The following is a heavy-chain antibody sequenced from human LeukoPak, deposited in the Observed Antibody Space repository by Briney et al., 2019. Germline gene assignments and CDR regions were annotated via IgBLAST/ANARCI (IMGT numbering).Heavy chain of an antibody. CDR3: AKVDIVVVPAAMGNYFDY. Sequence: GGSLRLSCAASGFTFSSYAMSWVRQAPGKGLEWVSAISGSGGSTYYADSVKGRFTISRDNSKNTLNLQMNSLRAEDTAVYYCAKVDIVVVPAAMGNYFDYWGQGTLVTVSS. CDR1: GFTFSSYA. J-gene: IGHJ4*02. CDR2: ISGSGGST. D-gene: IGHD2-2*01. V-gene: IGHV3-23*01.